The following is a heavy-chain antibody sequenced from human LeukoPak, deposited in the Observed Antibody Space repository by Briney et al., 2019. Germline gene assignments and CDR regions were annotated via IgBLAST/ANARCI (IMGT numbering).Heavy chain of an antibody. CDR2: IYTSGST. CDR3: ARGSGRYFDWFKDY. CDR1: GGSISSGSYY. Sequence: PSQTLSLTCTVSGGSISSGSYYWSWIRQPAGKGLEWIGRIYTSGSTNYNPSLKSRVTISVDTSKNQFSLKLSSVTAADTAVYYCARGSGRYFDWFKDYWGQGTLVAVSS. V-gene: IGHV4-61*02. J-gene: IGHJ4*02. D-gene: IGHD3-9*01.